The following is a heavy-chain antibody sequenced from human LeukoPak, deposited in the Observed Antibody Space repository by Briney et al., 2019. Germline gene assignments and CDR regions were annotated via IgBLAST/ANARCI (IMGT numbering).Heavy chain of an antibody. J-gene: IGHJ4*02. CDR1: GFTFSNYG. D-gene: IGHD3-22*01. CDR3: ARRAGDYSHPYDY. Sequence: GGTLRLSCAASGFTFSNYGLSWVRQAPGKGLEWVSGITGSGGSTYYADSVKGRFTISRDNSKNTVHLQMNSLRAEDTAMYYCARRAGDYSHPYDYWGQGTLVTVSS. V-gene: IGHV3-23*01. CDR2: ITGSGGST.